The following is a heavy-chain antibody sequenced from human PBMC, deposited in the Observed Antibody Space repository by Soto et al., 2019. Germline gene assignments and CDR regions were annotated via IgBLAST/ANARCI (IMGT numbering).Heavy chain of an antibody. Sequence: ASVKASCKTSGFTFSSYDMHWVRQAPGQGLEWMGITKPSAGSTAYAEKFQDRIAVTRDTSTTTVYMELNRLTSEDTAVYFCARYGGCSYGYVPWGQGTQVTVSS. CDR1: GFTFSSYD. CDR3: ARYGGCSYGYVP. V-gene: IGHV1-46*01. J-gene: IGHJ5*02. D-gene: IGHD5-18*01. CDR2: TKPSAGST.